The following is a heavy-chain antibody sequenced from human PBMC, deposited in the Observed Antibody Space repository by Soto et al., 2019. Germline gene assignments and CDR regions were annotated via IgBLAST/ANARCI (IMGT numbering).Heavy chain of an antibody. Sequence: PVGSLRLSCAGSGFTFGDSYMSWIRQAPGKGLEWLSYISPGSRYPAYADSVKGRFTISRDNAKNSLFLQMNSLRVEDTAVYYCRHGHYSGYWSQGTLVTVSS. V-gene: IGHV3-11*06. J-gene: IGHJ4*02. CDR3: RHGHYSGY. CDR2: ISPGSRYP. CDR1: GFTFGDSY. D-gene: IGHD2-8*01.